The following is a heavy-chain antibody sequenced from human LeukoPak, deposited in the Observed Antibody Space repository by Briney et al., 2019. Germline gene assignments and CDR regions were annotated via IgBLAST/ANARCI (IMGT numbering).Heavy chain of an antibody. V-gene: IGHV3-21*06. CDR1: GLAFSTSG. Sequence: GGSLRLSCTASGLAFSTSGINWVRQAPGKGLEWIASIGPTGSDRYHADSIKGRFTISRDNANNFLYLQMNSLRAEDTAVYYCATETNGRHYDYWGQGTLLTVSS. CDR2: IGPTGSDR. CDR3: ATETNGRHYDY. J-gene: IGHJ4*02. D-gene: IGHD1-14*01.